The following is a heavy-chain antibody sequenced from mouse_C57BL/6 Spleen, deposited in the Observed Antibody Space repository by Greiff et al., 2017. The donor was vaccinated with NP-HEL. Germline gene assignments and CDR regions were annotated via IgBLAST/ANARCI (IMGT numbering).Heavy chain of an antibody. Sequence: VQLKQSVAELVRPGASVKLSCTASGFNIKNTYLHWVKQRPEQGLEWIGRIDPANGNTKYAQKFQGKATITADTSSNTAYLQLSSLTSEDTAIYYCADGNYVDAMDYWGQGTSVTVSS. V-gene: IGHV14-3*01. CDR1: GFNIKNTY. D-gene: IGHD2-1*01. J-gene: IGHJ4*01. CDR3: ADGNYVDAMDY. CDR2: IDPANGNT.